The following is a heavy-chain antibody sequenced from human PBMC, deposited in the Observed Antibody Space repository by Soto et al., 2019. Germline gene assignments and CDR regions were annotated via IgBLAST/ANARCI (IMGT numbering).Heavy chain of an antibody. Sequence: QVQLQESGPGLVKPSETLSLTCTVSGGSISSYYWSWIRQPPGKGLEWIGYIYYSGSTNYNPSLKSRVTISVDTSKNQFSLKLSSVTAADTAVYYCARRYWRNFDYWGQGTLVTVSS. CDR1: GGSISSYY. D-gene: IGHD1-20*01. V-gene: IGHV4-59*01. CDR2: IYYSGST. CDR3: ARRYWRNFDY. J-gene: IGHJ4*02.